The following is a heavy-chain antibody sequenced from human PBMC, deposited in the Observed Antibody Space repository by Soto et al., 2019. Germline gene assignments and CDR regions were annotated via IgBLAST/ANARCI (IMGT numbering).Heavy chain of an antibody. J-gene: IGHJ4*02. CDR3: ATPRGIAAAGTGTGYYFDY. V-gene: IGHV1-69*02. CDR2: IIPILGIA. D-gene: IGHD6-13*01. Sequence: SVKVSCNASGGTFSSYTISWVRQAPGQGLEWMGRIIPILGIANYAQKFQGRVTITADKSTSTAYMELSSLRSEDTAVYYCATPRGIAAAGTGTGYYFDYWGQGTLVTVSS. CDR1: GGTFSSYT.